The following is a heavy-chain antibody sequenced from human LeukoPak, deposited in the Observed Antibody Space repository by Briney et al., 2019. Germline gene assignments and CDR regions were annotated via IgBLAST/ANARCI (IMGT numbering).Heavy chain of an antibody. CDR2: INHSGST. CDR3: ARGRGIDY. CDR1: GGSFSGYY. D-gene: IGHD1-26*01. V-gene: IGHV4-34*01. Sequence: SETLSLTCAVYGGSFSGYYWSWIRQPPGKGPEWIGEINHSGSTNYNPSLKSRVTISVDTSKNQFSLKLSSVTAADTAVYYCARGRGIDYWGQGTLVTVSS. J-gene: IGHJ4*02.